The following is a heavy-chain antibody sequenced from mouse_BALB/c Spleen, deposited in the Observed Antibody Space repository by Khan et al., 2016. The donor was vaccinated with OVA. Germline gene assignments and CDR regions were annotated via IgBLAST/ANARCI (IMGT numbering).Heavy chain of an antibody. V-gene: IGHV1-7*01. D-gene: IGHD1-1*01. CDR2: INPSTGYS. CDR3: ANHGSSSAGFAY. Sequence: QVQLKQSGAELAKPGASVKMSCKASGYTFTSYWMHWVKQRPGQGLEWIGYINPSTGYSEYNQKFKDKATLTADKSSSTAYMQLRSLTSDDSAVYYCANHGSSSAGFAYWGQGTLVTVSA. J-gene: IGHJ3*01. CDR1: GYTFTSYW.